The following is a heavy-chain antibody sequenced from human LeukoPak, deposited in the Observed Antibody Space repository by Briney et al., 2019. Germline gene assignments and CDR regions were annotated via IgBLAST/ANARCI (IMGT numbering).Heavy chain of an antibody. Sequence: GEALQISCWGAGYCFTTYWIGWVRQVSGKGVGWMGTIYPGDSDTKYSPSFQGQVTISADKSISTAYLQWSSLKASDTAMYYCARTATYYYDISGYSPPNYYMDVWGKGTTVTIS. J-gene: IGHJ6*03. V-gene: IGHV5-51*01. CDR2: IYPGDSDT. CDR3: ARTATYYYDISGYSPPNYYMDV. D-gene: IGHD3-22*01. CDR1: GYCFTTYW.